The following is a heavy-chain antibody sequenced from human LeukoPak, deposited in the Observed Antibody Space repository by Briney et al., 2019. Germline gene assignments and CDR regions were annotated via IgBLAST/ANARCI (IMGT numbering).Heavy chain of an antibody. CDR3: ARVPRSSSSVDY. J-gene: IGHJ4*02. CDR1: GGSFSGYY. CDR2: INHSGST. D-gene: IGHD6-6*01. V-gene: IGHV4-34*01. Sequence: SETLSLTCAVYGGSFSGYYWSWIRQPPGKGLEWIGEINHSGSTNYNPSLKSRVTISVDTSKNQFSLKLSSVTAADTAVYYCARVPRSSSSVDYWGQGTLVTVSS.